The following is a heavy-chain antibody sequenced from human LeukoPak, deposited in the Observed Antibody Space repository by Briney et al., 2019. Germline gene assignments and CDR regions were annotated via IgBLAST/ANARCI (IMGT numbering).Heavy chain of an antibody. D-gene: IGHD3-10*01. CDR1: GGSFSGYY. J-gene: IGHJ4*02. CDR3: ARADYYGSGSYYQKLTFFDY. V-gene: IGHV4-34*01. CDR2: INHSGST. Sequence: SETLSLTCAVYGGSFSGYYWSWIRQPPGKGLEWIGEINHSGSTNYNPSLKSRVTISVDTSKNQFSLKLSSVTAADTAVYYCARADYYGSGSYYQKLTFFDYWGQGTLVTVSS.